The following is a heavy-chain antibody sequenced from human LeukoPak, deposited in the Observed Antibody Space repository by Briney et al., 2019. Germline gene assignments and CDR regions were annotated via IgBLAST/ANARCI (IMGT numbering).Heavy chain of an antibody. CDR1: GYTFASYE. V-gene: IGHV1-8*01. CDR2: MNPNNGNT. CDR3: VRDAEGAGISVNFWFDP. Sequence: ASVKVSCKASGYTFASYEINWVRQASGQGLEWMGWMNPNNGNTGYAQKFQGRVTMTRDTYTSTAYMELRGLRPEDTAVYYCVRDAEGAGISVNFWFDPWGQGTLVTVSS. J-gene: IGHJ5*02. D-gene: IGHD1-14*01.